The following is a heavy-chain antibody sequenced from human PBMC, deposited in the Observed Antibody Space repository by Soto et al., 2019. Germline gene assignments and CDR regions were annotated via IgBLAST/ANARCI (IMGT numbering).Heavy chain of an antibody. J-gene: IGHJ3*02. D-gene: IGHD3-22*01. CDR1: GYTFTSYG. V-gene: IGHV1-18*01. CDR2: ISAYNGNT. Sequence: AAVKVSCKASGYTFTSYGISWVLQAPGQGLEWMGWISAYNGNTNYAQKLQGRVTMTTDTSTSTAYMELRSLRSDDTAVYYCARDQIVVITSSDAFDIWGQGTMVTVSS. CDR3: ARDQIVVITSSDAFDI.